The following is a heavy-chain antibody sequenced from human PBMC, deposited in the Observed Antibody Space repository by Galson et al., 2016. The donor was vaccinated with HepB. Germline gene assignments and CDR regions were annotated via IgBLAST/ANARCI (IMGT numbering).Heavy chain of an antibody. D-gene: IGHD3-22*01. J-gene: IGHJ4*02. CDR1: GCTFSSYT. V-gene: IGHV7-4-1*01. CDR2: INSYTGNP. Sequence: SVKVSCKGFGCTFSSYTMMWVRQAPGHGLEWMGGINSYTGNPTYAQGLTGRFVFSVDTSVSTAYLHIDSLKPEDTAVYFCAKTYDSTGYYADYWGQGTLLTVSS. CDR3: AKTYDSTGYYADY.